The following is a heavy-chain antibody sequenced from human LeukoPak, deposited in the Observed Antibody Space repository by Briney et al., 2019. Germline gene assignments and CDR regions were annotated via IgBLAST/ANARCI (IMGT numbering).Heavy chain of an antibody. Sequence: SVKVSCKASGGTFSSYAISWVRQAPGQGLEWMGGIIPIFGTANYAQKFQGRVTITADKSTSTAYMELSSLRSDDTAVYYCARDLRGDYGELMRWGQGTLVTVSS. V-gene: IGHV1-69*06. CDR2: IIPIFGTA. D-gene: IGHD1-7*01. J-gene: IGHJ4*02. CDR3: ARDLRGDYGELMR. CDR1: GGTFSSYA.